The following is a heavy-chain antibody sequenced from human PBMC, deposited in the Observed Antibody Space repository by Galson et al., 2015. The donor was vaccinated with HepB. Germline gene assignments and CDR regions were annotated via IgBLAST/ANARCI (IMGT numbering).Heavy chain of an antibody. V-gene: IGHV3-15*01. Sequence: SLRLSCAASGFTFSNAWMSWVRQAPGKGLEWVGRIKSKTDGGTTDYAAPVKGRFTISRDDSKNTLYLQMNSLKTEDTAVYYCTTQTDTYYYYGMDVWGQGTTVTVSS. J-gene: IGHJ6*02. CDR2: IKSKTDGGTT. CDR1: GFTFSNAW. CDR3: TTQTDTYYYYGMDV.